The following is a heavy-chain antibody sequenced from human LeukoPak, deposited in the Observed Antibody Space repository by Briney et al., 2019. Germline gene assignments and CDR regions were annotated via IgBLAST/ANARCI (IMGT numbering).Heavy chain of an antibody. D-gene: IGHD3-16*01. Sequence: GGSLRLSCAASGFTFSSYWMNWARQAPGKGLEWVASINHNGNVNYYVDSVKGRFTISRDNAKNSLYLQMSNLRAEDMAVYFCAGGGGLDVWGQGATVTVSS. CDR3: AGGGGLDV. CDR2: INHNGNVN. V-gene: IGHV3-7*03. J-gene: IGHJ6*02. CDR1: GFTFSSYW.